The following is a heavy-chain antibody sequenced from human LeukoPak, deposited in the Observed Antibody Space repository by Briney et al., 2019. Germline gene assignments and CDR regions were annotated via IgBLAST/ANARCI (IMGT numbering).Heavy chain of an antibody. J-gene: IGHJ4*02. D-gene: IGHD6-19*01. Sequence: QPGGSLRLSCAASGFTFSTYGMHWVRQAPGKGLEWVAFIRYDGSNKYYVDSVKGRFTISRDNSKNTLCLEMNNLRAEDTAVYYCAKNLPYSSGSFDYWGQGILVTVSS. V-gene: IGHV3-30*02. CDR3: AKNLPYSSGSFDY. CDR2: IRYDGSNK. CDR1: GFTFSTYG.